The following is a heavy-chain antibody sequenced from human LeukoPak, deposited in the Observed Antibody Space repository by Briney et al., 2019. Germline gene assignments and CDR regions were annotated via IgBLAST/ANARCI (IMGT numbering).Heavy chain of an antibody. CDR3: ARGRTPTIFGVAYYYYYMDV. Sequence: GGSLRLSCAASGFTFSDYYMSWIRQAPGKGLEWVSYISSSGSTIYYADSVKGRFTISRDNAKNSLYLQMNSLRAEDTAVYYCARGRTPTIFGVAYYYYYMDVWGKGTTVTVSS. CDR1: GFTFSDYY. CDR2: ISSSGSTI. D-gene: IGHD3-3*01. V-gene: IGHV3-11*04. J-gene: IGHJ6*03.